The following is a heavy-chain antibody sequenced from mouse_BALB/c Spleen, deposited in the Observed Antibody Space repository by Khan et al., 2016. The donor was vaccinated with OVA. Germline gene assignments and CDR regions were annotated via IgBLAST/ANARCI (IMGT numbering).Heavy chain of an antibody. V-gene: IGHV5-6*01. CDR1: GFTFSSYS. J-gene: IGHJ3*01. Sequence: EVELVESGGDLVKPGGSLKLSCAASGFTFSSYSMSWVRQTPDKRLAWVATISRGGDYTYYPDSVKGRFTISRDNAKNTLYLQMSSLKSEDTAMYYCASHLTGSFAYWGQGTLVTVSA. CDR3: ASHLTGSFAY. D-gene: IGHD4-1*01. CDR2: ISRGGDYT.